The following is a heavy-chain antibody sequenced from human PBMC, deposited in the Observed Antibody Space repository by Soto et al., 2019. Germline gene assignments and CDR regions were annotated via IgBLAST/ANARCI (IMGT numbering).Heavy chain of an antibody. CDR2: INSDGSTT. Sequence: PGGSLRLSCAAPGFTFSSYWMHWVRQAPGKGLVWVSRINSDGSTTTYADSVKGRFAISRDNAKNTLYLQMNSLRAEDTAVYYCANDTYYYGSGSYYYFDYWGQGTLVTVSS. CDR3: ANDTYYYGSGSYYYFDY. D-gene: IGHD3-10*01. V-gene: IGHV3-74*01. CDR1: GFTFSSYW. J-gene: IGHJ4*02.